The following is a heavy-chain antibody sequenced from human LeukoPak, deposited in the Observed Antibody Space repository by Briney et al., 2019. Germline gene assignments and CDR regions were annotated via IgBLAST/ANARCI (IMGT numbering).Heavy chain of an antibody. V-gene: IGHV1-8*03. D-gene: IGHD3-10*01. Sequence: ASVKVSCKASGYTFTSYDINWVRQATGQGLEWMGWMNPNSGNTGYAQKFQGRVTITRNTSISTAYMELSSLRSEDTAVYYRARNLHLSRVRGVRLYYWGQGTLVTVSS. CDR1: GYTFTSYD. CDR3: ARNLHLSRVRGVRLYY. J-gene: IGHJ4*02. CDR2: MNPNSGNT.